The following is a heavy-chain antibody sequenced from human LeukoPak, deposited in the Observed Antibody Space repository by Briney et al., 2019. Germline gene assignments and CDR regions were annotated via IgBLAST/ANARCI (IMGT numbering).Heavy chain of an antibody. CDR3: ARVVDTHFDY. Sequence: GGSLRLSCAASGFTFSSYWMHWVRQAPGKGLVWVSRIKSNGSTTTYADSVKGRFTISRDNAKNTLYLQMNSLRAEDTAVYYCARVVDTHFDYWGQGTLVTVSS. D-gene: IGHD5-18*01. J-gene: IGHJ4*02. CDR1: GFTFSSYW. V-gene: IGHV3-74*01. CDR2: IKSNGSTT.